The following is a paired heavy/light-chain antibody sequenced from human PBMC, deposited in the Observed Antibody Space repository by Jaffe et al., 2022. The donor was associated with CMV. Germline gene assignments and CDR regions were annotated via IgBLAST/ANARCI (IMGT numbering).Light chain of an antibody. CDR2: EVS. Sequence: DIVMTQTPLSLSVTPGQPASISCKSSQSLLHSDGKTYLYWYLQKPGQPPQLLIYEVSNRFSGVPDRFSGSGSGTDFTLKISRVEAEDVGVYYCMQSIQLWTFGQGTKVEIK. V-gene: IGKV2D-29*01. CDR3: MQSIQLWT. J-gene: IGKJ1*01. CDR1: QSLLHSDGKTY.
Heavy chain of an antibody. J-gene: IGHJ3*02. CDR2: INPSGGST. Sequence: QVQLVQSGAEVKKPGASVKVSCKASGYTFTSYYMHWVRQAPGQGLEWMGIINPSGGSTSYAQKFQGRVTMTRDTSTSTVYMELSSLRSEDTAVYYCASLNPYYGSGSTPAVDIWGQGTMVTVSS. V-gene: IGHV1-46*01. D-gene: IGHD3-10*01. CDR3: ASLNPYYGSGSTPAVDI. CDR1: GYTFTSYY.